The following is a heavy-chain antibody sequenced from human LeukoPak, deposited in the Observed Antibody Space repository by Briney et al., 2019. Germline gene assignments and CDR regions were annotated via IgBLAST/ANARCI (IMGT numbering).Heavy chain of an antibody. CDR1: VRPISSGSYY. CDR2: IYSSGSP. Sequence: PSQTLSLTCTVSVRPISSGSYYWSWIRQPAGKGLEWIGRIYSSGSPNSNPSLKSRVTISVHTSRNQFSLKMSSVIAADTAVYYCARGPYYYGGSAFDIWGQGTMVTVSS. CDR3: ARGPYYYGGSAFDI. J-gene: IGHJ3*02. V-gene: IGHV4-61*02. D-gene: IGHD3-10*01.